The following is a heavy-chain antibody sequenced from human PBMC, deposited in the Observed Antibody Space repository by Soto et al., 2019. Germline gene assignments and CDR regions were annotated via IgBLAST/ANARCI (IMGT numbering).Heavy chain of an antibody. CDR3: ARGGGYFFLDFDY. Sequence: QLQLQESGPGLVKPSETLSLTCTVSGGSISSSSDYWGWIRQPPGKGLEWIGSIYYSGSTYHNPSLKSRVTISVDTSKNQFSLKLSSVTAADTAVYYCARGGGYFFLDFDYWGQGTLVTVSS. CDR2: IYYSGST. D-gene: IGHD1-26*01. J-gene: IGHJ4*02. CDR1: GGSISSSSDY. V-gene: IGHV4-39*01.